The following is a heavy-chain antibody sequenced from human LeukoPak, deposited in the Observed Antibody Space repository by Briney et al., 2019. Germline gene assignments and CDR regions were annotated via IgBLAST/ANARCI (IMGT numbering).Heavy chain of an antibody. CDR3: ARDRTLVGATENDYYYGMDV. D-gene: IGHD1-26*01. CDR2: ISYDGSNK. Sequence: GGSLRLSCAASGFTFSSYAMHWVRQAPGKGLEWVAVISYDGSNKYYADSVKGRFTISRDNSKNTLYLQMNSLRAEDTAVYYCARDRTLVGATENDYYYGMDVWGQGTTVTVS. V-gene: IGHV3-30-3*01. CDR1: GFTFSSYA. J-gene: IGHJ6*02.